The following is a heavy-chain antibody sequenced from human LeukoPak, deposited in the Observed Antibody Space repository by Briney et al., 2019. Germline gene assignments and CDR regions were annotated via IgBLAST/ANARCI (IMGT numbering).Heavy chain of an antibody. CDR3: ARDPSTVTTSAYYYGMDV. Sequence: SQTLSLTCAISGDSVSSNSAAWNWIRQSPSRGLEWLGRTYYRSKWYNDYAVSVKSRTTINPDTSKNQFSLQLNSVTPEDTAVYYCARDPSTVTTSAYYYGMDVWGQGTTVTVSS. CDR1: GDSVSSNSAA. V-gene: IGHV6-1*01. D-gene: IGHD4-17*01. J-gene: IGHJ6*02. CDR2: TYYRSKWYN.